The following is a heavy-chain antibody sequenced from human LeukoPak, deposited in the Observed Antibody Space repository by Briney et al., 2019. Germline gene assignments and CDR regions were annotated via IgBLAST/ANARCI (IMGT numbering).Heavy chain of an antibody. D-gene: IGHD3-22*01. CDR3: ARGVRNHYYDSSGYYYFDY. CDR2: IIPIFGTA. CDR1: GGTFISYA. V-gene: IGHV1-69*13. Sequence: SVKVSCKASGGTFISYAISWVRQAPGQGLEWMGGIIPIFGTANYAQKFQGRVTITADESTSTAYMELSSLRSEDTAVYYCARGVRNHYYDSSGYYYFDYWGQGTLVTVSS. J-gene: IGHJ4*02.